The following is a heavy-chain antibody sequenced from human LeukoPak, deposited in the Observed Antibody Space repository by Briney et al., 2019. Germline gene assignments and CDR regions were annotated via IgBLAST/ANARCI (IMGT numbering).Heavy chain of an antibody. CDR3: ARGKYYDILRYYFDY. CDR1: GGSISSYY. J-gene: IGHJ4*02. D-gene: IGHD3-9*01. CDR2: IYYSGST. Sequence: SETLSLTCTVSGGSISSYYWSWIRQPPGKGLEWIGYIYYSGSTNYNPSLKSRVTISVDTSKNQFSLKLSSVTAADTAVYYCARGKYYDILRYYFDYWGQGTLVTVSS. V-gene: IGHV4-59*08.